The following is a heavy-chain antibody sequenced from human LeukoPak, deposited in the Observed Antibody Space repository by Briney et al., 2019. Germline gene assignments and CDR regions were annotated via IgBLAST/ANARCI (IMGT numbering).Heavy chain of an antibody. D-gene: IGHD2-8*02. J-gene: IGHJ5*02. CDR3: ARDLGYCTGGTCHPNLFAP. V-gene: IGHV1-3*01. CDR2: INAGNDNT. CDR1: GYTFTSYA. Sequence: ASLKVSCKASGYTFTSYAMHSVRQAPGQRLEWMGWINAGNDNTKYSQKFQGRVTITRETSAGTAYMELSSLRSEDTAVYYCARDLGYCTGGTCHPNLFAPWGQGTLVTVSS.